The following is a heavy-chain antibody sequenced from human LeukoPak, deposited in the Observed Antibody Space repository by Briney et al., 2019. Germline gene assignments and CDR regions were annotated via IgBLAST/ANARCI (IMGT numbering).Heavy chain of an antibody. CDR1: GFTFSSYA. D-gene: IGHD3-16*01. Sequence: PGGSLRLSCAASGFTFSSYAMSWVRQAPGKGLEWVSAISGSGGSTHYADSVKGRFTVSRDNSKNTLYVQMNSLRAEDTAVYYCAKGGLWGNPFDYWGQGTLVTVSS. J-gene: IGHJ4*02. CDR3: AKGGLWGNPFDY. CDR2: ISGSGGST. V-gene: IGHV3-23*01.